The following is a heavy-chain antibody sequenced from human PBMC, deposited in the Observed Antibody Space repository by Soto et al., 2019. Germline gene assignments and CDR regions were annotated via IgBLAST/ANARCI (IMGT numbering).Heavy chain of an antibody. CDR1: GGSISSGGYF. V-gene: IGHV4-31*03. CDR2: TYYRGRT. J-gene: IGHJ3*02. CDR3: ARDRGGGDYDSSGYTFRDLDAFDI. D-gene: IGHD3-22*01. Sequence: PSETLSLTCTVSGGSISSGGYFWTWIRQHPGKGLEWIGYTYYRGRTYYNPSLKSRVTISVDTSKNQFSLKLSSVTAADTAVYYCARDRGGGDYDSSGYTFRDLDAFDIWGQGTMVT.